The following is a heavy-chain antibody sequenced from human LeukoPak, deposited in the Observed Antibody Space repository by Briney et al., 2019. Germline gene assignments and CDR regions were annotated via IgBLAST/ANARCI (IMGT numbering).Heavy chain of an antibody. CDR1: GGSISSYY. J-gene: IGHJ4*02. CDR3: ARLAPYSSSWYIDY. Sequence: PSETLPLTCTVSGGSISSYYWSWIRQPPGKGLESIGYIYYSGSTTYNPSLKSRVTISIDTSKNQFSLKLSSVTAADRAVYYCARLAPYSSSWYIDYWGQGTLVTVSS. V-gene: IGHV4-59*01. CDR2: IYYSGST. D-gene: IGHD6-13*01.